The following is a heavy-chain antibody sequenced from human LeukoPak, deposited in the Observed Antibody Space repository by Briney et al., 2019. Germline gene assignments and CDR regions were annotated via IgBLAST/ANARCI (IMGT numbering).Heavy chain of an antibody. D-gene: IGHD6-19*01. CDR2: ISAYNGNT. Sequence: GASVKVSCKASGYTFTSYGISWVRQAPGQGLEWMGWISAYNGNTNYAQKLQGRVTMTTDTSTSTAYMELRSLRSDDTAVYYCARGFSSGWYWNYYGMDVWGQGTTVTVSS. CDR1: GYTFTSYG. V-gene: IGHV1-18*01. CDR3: ARGFSSGWYWNYYGMDV. J-gene: IGHJ6*02.